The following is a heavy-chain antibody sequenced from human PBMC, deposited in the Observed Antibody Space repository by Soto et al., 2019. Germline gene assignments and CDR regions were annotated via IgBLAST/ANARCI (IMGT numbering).Heavy chain of an antibody. CDR2: IWYDGSNK. CDR3: ASEEGYCSGGSCYYYGMDV. J-gene: IGHJ6*02. D-gene: IGHD2-15*01. CDR1: GFTFSSYA. V-gene: IGHV3-33*08. Sequence: VQLLESGGGLVQPGGSLRLSCAASGFTFSSYAMSWVRQAPGKGLEWVAVIWYDGSNKYYADSVKGRFTISRDNSKNTLYLQMNSLRAEDTAVYYCASEEGYCSGGSCYYYGMDVWGQGTTVTVSS.